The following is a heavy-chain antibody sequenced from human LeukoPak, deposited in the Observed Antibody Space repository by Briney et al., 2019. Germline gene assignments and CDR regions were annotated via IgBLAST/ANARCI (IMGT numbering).Heavy chain of an antibody. D-gene: IGHD3-22*01. Sequence: GESLKTSCKGSGYSFTSYWIGWVRQMPGKGPEWMGIIYPGDSDTRYSPSFQGQVTISADKSISTAYLQWSSLKASDTAMYYCATSITMIVVATHAFDIWGQGTMVTVSS. CDR2: IYPGDSDT. V-gene: IGHV5-51*01. CDR3: ATSITMIVVATHAFDI. J-gene: IGHJ3*02. CDR1: GYSFTSYW.